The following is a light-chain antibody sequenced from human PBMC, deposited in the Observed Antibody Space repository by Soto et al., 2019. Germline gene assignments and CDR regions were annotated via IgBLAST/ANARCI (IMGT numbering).Light chain of an antibody. CDR2: DAS. Sequence: EIVLTQSPATLSLSPGERATLSCRASQSVSSYLAWYQQKPGQASRRLIYDASNRATGIPARFSGSGSGTDFTLTISSLEPEDFAVYYCQQRSNWLWTFGQGTKVEIK. CDR1: QSVSSY. CDR3: QQRSNWLWT. J-gene: IGKJ1*01. V-gene: IGKV3-11*01.